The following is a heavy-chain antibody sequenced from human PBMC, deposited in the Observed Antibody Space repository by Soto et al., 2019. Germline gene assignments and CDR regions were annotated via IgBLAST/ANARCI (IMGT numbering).Heavy chain of an antibody. D-gene: IGHD6-19*01. CDR1: GDSVSSNSAA. Sequence: SQTLSLTCAISGDSVSSNSAAWNWIRQSPSRGLEWLGRTYYRSKWYNDYAVSVKSRITINPDTSKNQFSLQLNSVTPEDTAVYYCAREGGYSSGWYSGDAFAIWGQGTIVTVSS. CDR3: AREGGYSSGWYSGDAFAI. V-gene: IGHV6-1*01. J-gene: IGHJ3*02. CDR2: TYYRSKWYN.